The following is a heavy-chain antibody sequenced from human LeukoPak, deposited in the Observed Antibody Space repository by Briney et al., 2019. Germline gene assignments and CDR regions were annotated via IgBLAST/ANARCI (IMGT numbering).Heavy chain of an antibody. V-gene: IGHV3-9*01. J-gene: IGHJ4*02. CDR3: AKSTAVAGNTFDY. CDR2: ISWNSGSI. CDR1: GFAFDDYA. D-gene: IGHD6-19*01. Sequence: PGRSLRLSCAATGFAFDDYAMHWVRQAPGKGLEWVSGISWNSGSIGYADSVKGRFTISRDNAKTSLYLQMNSLRAEDTALYYCAKSTAVAGNTFDYWGQGTLVTVSS.